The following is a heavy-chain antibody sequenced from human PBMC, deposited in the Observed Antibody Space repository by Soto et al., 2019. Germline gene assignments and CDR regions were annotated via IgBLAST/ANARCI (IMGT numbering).Heavy chain of an antibody. D-gene: IGHD2-15*01. Sequence: EVQLVESGGGLVQPGGSLRLSCAASGFTFSSYWMHWVRQAPGKGLVWVSRINSDGSSTSYADSVKGRFTISRDNAMNTLYLQMNSLRAEDTAVYYCVRTSLVVAAATREDYWGQGTLVTVSS. CDR3: VRTSLVVAAATREDY. CDR1: GFTFSSYW. J-gene: IGHJ4*02. V-gene: IGHV3-74*01. CDR2: INSDGSST.